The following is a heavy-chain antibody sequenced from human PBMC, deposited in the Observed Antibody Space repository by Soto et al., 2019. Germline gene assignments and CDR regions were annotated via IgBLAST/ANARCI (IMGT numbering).Heavy chain of an antibody. J-gene: IGHJ4*02. CDR1: GFTFSSYS. Sequence: EVQLVESGGGLVKPGGSLRLSCAASGFTFSSYSMHWVRQAPGKGLEWVSSISSRSRSIYYADSQKGRFTISRDNTKNSLYLQMNNLRAEDTAVYYCARERGDYEGLVAYSFDHWGQGTLVTVSS. D-gene: IGHD4-17*01. CDR2: ISSRSRSI. V-gene: IGHV3-21*01. CDR3: ARERGDYEGLVAYSFDH.